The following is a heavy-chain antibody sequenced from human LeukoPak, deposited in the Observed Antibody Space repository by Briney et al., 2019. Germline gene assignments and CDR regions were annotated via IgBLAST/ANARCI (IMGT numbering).Heavy chain of an antibody. CDR1: GFTFSSYG. CDR2: ISYDGSNK. Sequence: GGSLRLSCAASGFTFSSYGMHWVRQAPGKGLEWVAVISYDGSNKYYADSVKGRFTISRDNSKNTIYLQMNSLRAEDTAVYYCAKSIGGVVVVAADYWGQGTLVTVSS. CDR3: AKSIGGVVVVAADY. J-gene: IGHJ4*02. V-gene: IGHV3-30*18. D-gene: IGHD2-15*01.